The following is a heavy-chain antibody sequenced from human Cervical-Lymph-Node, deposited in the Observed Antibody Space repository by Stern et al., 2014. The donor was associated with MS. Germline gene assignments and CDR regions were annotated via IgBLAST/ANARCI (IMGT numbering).Heavy chain of an antibody. CDR1: GYTFSSYG. V-gene: IGHV1-18*01. Sequence: QLVQSGAEVKKSGASVKVSCKGSGYTFSSYGISWVRQAPGQGLEWMGWISGYNGNTNYAQKLQGRVTMTTDTSMSTAYMELRSLRSDDTAVYYCAREGVGTMVRGVIYYYNYGMDVWGQGTTVTVSS. J-gene: IGHJ6*02. CDR2: ISGYNGNT. D-gene: IGHD3-10*01. CDR3: AREGVGTMVRGVIYYYNYGMDV.